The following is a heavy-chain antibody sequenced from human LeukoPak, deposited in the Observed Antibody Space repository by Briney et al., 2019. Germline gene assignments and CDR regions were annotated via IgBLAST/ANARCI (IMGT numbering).Heavy chain of an antibody. D-gene: IGHD6-19*01. CDR3: ARGRAVAGSYYFDY. Sequence: GGSLRLSCAASGFTFSTYSMNWVRQAPGKGLGWVSSISASSTYIYFADSVKGRFTISRDNAGNSLSLQMNSLRAEDTAVYYCARGRAVAGSYYFDYWGQGTLVTVSS. V-gene: IGHV3-21*01. J-gene: IGHJ4*02. CDR2: ISASSTYI. CDR1: GFTFSTYS.